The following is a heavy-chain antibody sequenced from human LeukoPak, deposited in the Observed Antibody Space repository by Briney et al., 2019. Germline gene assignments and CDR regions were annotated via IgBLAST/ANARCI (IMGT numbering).Heavy chain of an antibody. CDR2: ISSSGSTI. CDR1: GFTFSDYY. V-gene: IGHV3-11*01. J-gene: IGHJ5*02. Sequence: GGSLSLSCAASGFTFSDYYMTWIRQAPGKGLEWVSYISSSGSTIYYADSVKGRFTISRDNAKNSLYLQMNSLGVEDTAVYYCARGYDSSGYNWFDPWGQGTLVTVSS. CDR3: ARGYDSSGYNWFDP. D-gene: IGHD3-22*01.